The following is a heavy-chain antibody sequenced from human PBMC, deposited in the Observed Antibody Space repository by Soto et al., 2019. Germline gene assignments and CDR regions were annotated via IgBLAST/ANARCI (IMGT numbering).Heavy chain of an antibody. CDR2: IYYSGST. J-gene: IGHJ4*02. CDR3: ARVNSSGWYGRVDY. Sequence: PSETLSLTCTVSGGSISSYYWSWIRQPPGKGLEWIGYIYYSGSTNYNPSLKSRVTISVDTSKNQFSLKLSSVTAADTAVYYCARVNSSGWYGRVDYWGQGTLVTVSS. V-gene: IGHV4-59*01. CDR1: GGSISSYY. D-gene: IGHD6-19*01.